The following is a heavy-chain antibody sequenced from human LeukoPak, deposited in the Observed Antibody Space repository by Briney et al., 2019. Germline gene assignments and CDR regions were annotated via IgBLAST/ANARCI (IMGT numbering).Heavy chain of an antibody. D-gene: IGHD3-3*01. CDR2: TSSSSSYT. J-gene: IGHJ4*02. Sequence: GGSLRLSCAASGFTFRDYYMSWIRQAPGKGLEWVSYTSSSSSYTNYADSVKGRFTISRDNAKNSLYLQMNSLRAEDTAVYYCARRKSGYQTFDYWGQGTLVTVFS. V-gene: IGHV3-11*03. CDR1: GFTFRDYY. CDR3: ARRKSGYQTFDY.